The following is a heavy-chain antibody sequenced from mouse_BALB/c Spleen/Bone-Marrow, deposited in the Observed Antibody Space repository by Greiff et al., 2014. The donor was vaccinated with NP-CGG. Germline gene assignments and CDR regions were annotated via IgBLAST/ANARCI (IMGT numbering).Heavy chain of an antibody. D-gene: IGHD2-3*01. Sequence: QVQLQQSGAELVRPGSSVKISCKASGYAISSYWMNWVKQRPGQGLEWIGQIYPGDGDTNYNGKFKGKATLTADKSSSTAYMQISSLTSEDSAVYFCARGRGWYLDYWDQGTTLTVSS. CDR2: IYPGDGDT. J-gene: IGHJ2*01. V-gene: IGHV1-80*01. CDR1: GYAISSYW. CDR3: ARGRGWYLDY.